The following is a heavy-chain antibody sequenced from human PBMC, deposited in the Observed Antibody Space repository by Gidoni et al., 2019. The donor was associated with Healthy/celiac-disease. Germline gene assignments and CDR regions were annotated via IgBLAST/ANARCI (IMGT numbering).Heavy chain of an antibody. J-gene: IGHJ4*02. CDR3: AREGPEIFGVVILFDY. Sequence: QVQLVESGGGVVQPGRSLRLSCAASGFTFSSYAMHWVRQAPGKGLEWVAVISYDGSNKYYADSVKGRFTISRDNSKNTLYLQMNSLRAEDTAVYYCAREGPEIFGVVILFDYWGQGTLVTVSS. CDR2: ISYDGSNK. CDR1: GFTFSSYA. D-gene: IGHD3-3*01. V-gene: IGHV3-30-3*01.